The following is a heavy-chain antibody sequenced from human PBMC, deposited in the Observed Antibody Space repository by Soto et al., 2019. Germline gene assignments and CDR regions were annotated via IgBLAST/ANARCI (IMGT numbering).Heavy chain of an antibody. Sequence: SQTLSLTCAISGDSVSSNTAVWNWVRQSPSRGLEWLGRTYYRSKWSNDFAESVKGRITISPDTSRNQFSLQLNSVTPEDTAVYYCARSRDSLFDYWGQGTLVTVSS. V-gene: IGHV6-1*01. J-gene: IGHJ4*02. D-gene: IGHD2-21*02. CDR2: TYYRSKWSN. CDR3: ARSRDSLFDY. CDR1: GDSVSSNTAV.